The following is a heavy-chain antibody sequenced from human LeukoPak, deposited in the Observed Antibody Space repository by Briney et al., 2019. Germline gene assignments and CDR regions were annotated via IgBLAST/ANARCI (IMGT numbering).Heavy chain of an antibody. CDR2: ISSSTSYI. CDR3: ANGMDSVVVISAIDC. J-gene: IGHJ4*02. Sequence: PGGSLRLSCAASGFTFSSYSMNWVRQAPGKGLEWVSSISSSTSYIYYADSVKGRFTISRDNAKNSLYLQMNNLRAEDTAVYYCANGMDSVVVISAIDCWGQGTLVTVSS. V-gene: IGHV3-21*01. D-gene: IGHD2-15*01. CDR1: GFTFSSYS.